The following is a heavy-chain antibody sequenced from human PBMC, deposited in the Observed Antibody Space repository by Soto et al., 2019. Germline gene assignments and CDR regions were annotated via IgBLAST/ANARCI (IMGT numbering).Heavy chain of an antibody. CDR2: IYDSGNT. CDR3: ARSLINWNYFSD. CDR1: GGSIRSGGYS. D-gene: IGHD1-7*01. V-gene: IGHV4-31*03. Sequence: ASETLSLTCSVSGGSIRSGGYSWNWIRQHPGKGLEWIGYIYDSGNTHYNPSLKSRVIISVDTSKNQFSLKLRSVTAADTAVYYCARSLINWNYFSDWGQGALVTVSS. J-gene: IGHJ4*02.